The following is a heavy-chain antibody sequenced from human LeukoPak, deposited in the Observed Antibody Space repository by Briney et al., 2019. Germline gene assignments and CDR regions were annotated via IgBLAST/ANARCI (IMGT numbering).Heavy chain of an antibody. D-gene: IGHD3-3*01. J-gene: IGHJ5*02. Sequence: GGSLRLSCAASGFTFSSYGMHWVRQAPGKGLEWVAFIRYDGSNKYYADSVKGRFTISRDNPKNTLYLQMNSLRAEDTAVYYCAKEPGGMEWLLSNWFDPWGQGTLVTVSS. CDR3: AKEPGGMEWLLSNWFDP. CDR1: GFTFSSYG. V-gene: IGHV3-30*02. CDR2: IRYDGSNK.